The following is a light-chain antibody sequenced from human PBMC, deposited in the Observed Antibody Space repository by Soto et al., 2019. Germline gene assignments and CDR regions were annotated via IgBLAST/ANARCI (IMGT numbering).Light chain of an antibody. Sequence: DVQMTQSPSSLSASVGDRVTITCRASQGISSFLAWYQQIPGKVPKLLIYSASTLQSGVPSRFSGSGSGPEFTLTISSLQPDDFATYYCQQLNSYPLTFGGGTKVDIK. V-gene: IGKV1-9*01. J-gene: IGKJ4*02. CDR2: SAS. CDR1: QGISSF. CDR3: QQLNSYPLT.